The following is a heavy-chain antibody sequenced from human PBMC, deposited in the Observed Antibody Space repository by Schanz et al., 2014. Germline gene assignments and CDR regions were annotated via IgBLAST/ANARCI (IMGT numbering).Heavy chain of an antibody. Sequence: QVQLVESGGGVVQPGGSLRLSCAASGFTFTNLGMHWVRRAPGKGLEWVAFIRYDGSNQYYADSVKGRFTISRDNSKNTLSLQMNSLRAEDTAVYYCARQRSYFYAMDVWGQGTTVTVSS. J-gene: IGHJ6*02. CDR1: GFTFTNLG. CDR3: ARQRSYFYAMDV. CDR2: IRYDGSNQ. V-gene: IGHV3-30*02.